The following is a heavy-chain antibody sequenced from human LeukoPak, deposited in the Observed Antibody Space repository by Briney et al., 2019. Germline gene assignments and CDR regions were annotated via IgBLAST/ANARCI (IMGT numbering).Heavy chain of an antibody. Sequence: GGSLRLSCAASGFTFSSYSMNWVRQAPGKGLEHVSAIGGSTYYANSVKGRFTISRDNSKNTLYLQMDSLRAEDMAVYYCARVVGGKSISMVRGVIIKGPLDYWGQGTLVTVSS. D-gene: IGHD3-10*01. CDR2: IGGST. J-gene: IGHJ4*02. V-gene: IGHV3-64*01. CDR3: ARVVGGKSISMVRGVIIKGPLDY. CDR1: GFTFSSYS.